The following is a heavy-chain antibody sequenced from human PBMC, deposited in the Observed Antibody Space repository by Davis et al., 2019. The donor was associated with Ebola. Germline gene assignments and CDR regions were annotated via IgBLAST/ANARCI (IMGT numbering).Heavy chain of an antibody. V-gene: IGHV1-18*04. Sequence: ASVKVSCKASGYTFTSYGITWVRQAPGQGLEWMGWINPHNGNTNYAQNVQGRVTMTTDTSTSTAYMEVGILRSDDTAVYYCARDLESYYGSGNWGQGTLVTVSS. CDR3: ARDLESYYGSGN. J-gene: IGHJ4*02. D-gene: IGHD3-10*01. CDR2: INPHNGNT. CDR1: GYTFTSYG.